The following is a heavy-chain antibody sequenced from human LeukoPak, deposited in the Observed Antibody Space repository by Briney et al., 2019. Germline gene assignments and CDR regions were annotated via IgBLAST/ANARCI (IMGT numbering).Heavy chain of an antibody. CDR3: ARGYYDYVGGYYYMDV. CDR2: IIPIFGTA. J-gene: IGHJ6*03. Sequence: GASVKVSCKASGGTFSSYAISWVRQAPGQGLEWMGGIIPIFGTANYAQKFQGRVTITADESTSTAYMELSSLRSEDTAVYYCARGYYDYVGGYYYMDVWGKGTTVTVSS. V-gene: IGHV1-69*01. CDR1: GGTFSSYA. D-gene: IGHD3-16*01.